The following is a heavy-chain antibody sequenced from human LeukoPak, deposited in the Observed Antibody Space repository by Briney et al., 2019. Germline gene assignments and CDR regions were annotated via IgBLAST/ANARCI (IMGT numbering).Heavy chain of an antibody. CDR3: ARDRGYSYGHDAFDI. J-gene: IGHJ3*02. CDR1: GFSFSNDS. D-gene: IGHD5-18*01. Sequence: PGGSLRLSCAASGFSFSNDSMNWVRQPPGKGLEWVSSIISSSGSTKYYADSVKGRFTISRDNAKNSLYLQMNSLRAEDTAVYYCARDRGYSYGHDAFDIWGQGTMVTVSS. CDR2: ISSSGSTK. V-gene: IGHV3-11*01.